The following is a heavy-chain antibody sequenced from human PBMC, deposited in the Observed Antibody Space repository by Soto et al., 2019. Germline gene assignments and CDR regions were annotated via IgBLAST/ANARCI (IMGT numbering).Heavy chain of an antibody. D-gene: IGHD6-6*01. V-gene: IGHV3-23*01. CDR1: GFTFSSYS. J-gene: IGHJ4*02. CDR2: FRSSGDGGTT. Sequence: GGSVRLSCAASGFTFSSYSMSWVRQAPGKGLEWVSGFRSSGDGGTTYYADSVKGRFTISRDNSKNTLFLQMNSLRAEDTAIYYCAKKVNSRPPPKYFHYPGPAPFVTLSS. CDR3: AKKVNSRPPPKYFHY.